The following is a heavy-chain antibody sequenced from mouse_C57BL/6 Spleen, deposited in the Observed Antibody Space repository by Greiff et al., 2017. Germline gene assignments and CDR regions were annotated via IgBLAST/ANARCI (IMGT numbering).Heavy chain of an antibody. CDR3: ARIYEGNAMDY. V-gene: IGHV1-26*01. D-gene: IGHD1-1*01. J-gene: IGHJ4*01. CDR2: INPNNGGT. CDR1: GYTFTDYY. Sequence: SGPELVKPGASVKISCKASGYTFTDYYMNWVKQSHGKSLEWIGDINPNNGGTSYNQKFKGKATLTVDKSSSTAYMELRSLTSEDSAVYYCARIYEGNAMDYWGQGTSVTVSS.